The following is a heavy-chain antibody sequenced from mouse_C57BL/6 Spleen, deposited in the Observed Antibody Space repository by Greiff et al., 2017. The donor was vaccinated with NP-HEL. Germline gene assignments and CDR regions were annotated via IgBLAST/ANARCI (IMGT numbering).Heavy chain of an antibody. Sequence: QVQLQQSGAELVKPGASVKISCKASGYAFSSYWMNWVKQRPGKGLEWIGQIYPGDGDTNYNGKFKGKATLTADKSSSTAYMQLSSLTSEDSAVYFRARSEVTTFYAMDYWGQGTSVTVSS. CDR3: ARSEVTTFYAMDY. V-gene: IGHV1-80*01. CDR1: GYAFSSYW. CDR2: IYPGDGDT. J-gene: IGHJ4*01. D-gene: IGHD2-1*01.